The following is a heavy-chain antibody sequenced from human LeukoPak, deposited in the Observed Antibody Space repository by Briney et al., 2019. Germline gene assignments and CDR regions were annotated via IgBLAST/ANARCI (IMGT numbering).Heavy chain of an antibody. CDR1: GGPISRGGYY. Sequence: SQTLSPPCTVSGGPISRGGYYWSWIRPHAGNGLEWSEYIYYSGRTYYKRCLKRRHTISVETSKHQVSLKLHAVTAADTAVYYCASERGFNWGQGTPVTVSS. J-gene: IGHJ4*02. CDR2: IYYSGRT. CDR3: ASERGFN. V-gene: IGHV4-31*03. D-gene: IGHD6-25*01.